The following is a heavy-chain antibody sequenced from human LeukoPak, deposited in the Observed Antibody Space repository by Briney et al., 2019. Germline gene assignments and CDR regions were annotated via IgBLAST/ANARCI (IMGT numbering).Heavy chain of an antibody. CDR1: GFSLSTGYF. CDR2: IHYSTTT. CDR3: VREGFGEGLRLSYAFDI. J-gene: IGHJ3*02. Sequence: SETLSLTCSVSGFSLSTGYFWGWIQQPPGRGLEWIASIHYSTTTYYNPALESRVTISVRASKNRLSLKLDSVTAADTAVYYCVREGFGEGLRLSYAFDIWGQGTEVTVSS. V-gene: IGHV4-38-2*02. D-gene: IGHD3-10*01.